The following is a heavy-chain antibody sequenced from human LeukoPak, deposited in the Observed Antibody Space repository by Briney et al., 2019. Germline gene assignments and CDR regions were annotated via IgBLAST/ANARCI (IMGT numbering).Heavy chain of an antibody. J-gene: IGHJ4*02. CDR1: GFTFNNYA. V-gene: IGHV3-23*01. CDR3: AKDGSGFYYRYFDY. D-gene: IGHD3-10*01. CDR2: ISGSGGST. Sequence: GGSLRLSCAASGFTFNNYALSWVRQPPGKGREWVASISGSGGSTNCTDSVKGRFTISRDNSQNTLYLQMNSLRAEDTAVYYCAKDGSGFYYRYFDYWGQGTLVTVSS.